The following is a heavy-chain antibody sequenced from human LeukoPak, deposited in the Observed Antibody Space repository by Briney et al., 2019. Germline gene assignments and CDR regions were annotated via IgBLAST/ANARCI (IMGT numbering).Heavy chain of an antibody. Sequence: GGSLRLSCAASGFTFSDYYMSWIRQAPGKELEWVSYISSSSSYTNYADSVKGRLTISGDNAKNSLYLQMNSLRAEDTAVYYCARDSASGDGYNFDYWGQGTLVTVSS. CDR3: ARDSASGDGYNFDY. V-gene: IGHV3-11*06. D-gene: IGHD5-24*01. J-gene: IGHJ4*02. CDR2: ISSSSSYT. CDR1: GFTFSDYY.